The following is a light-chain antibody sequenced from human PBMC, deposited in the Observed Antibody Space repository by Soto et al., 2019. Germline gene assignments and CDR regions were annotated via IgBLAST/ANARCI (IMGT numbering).Light chain of an antibody. CDR2: GAS. J-gene: IGKJ4*01. V-gene: IGKV3-20*01. CDR1: QSVSYSY. Sequence: EIVLTQSPGTLSLSPGERATLSCRASQSVSYSYLAWYQQKPGQAPRLLIYGASSRATGIPDRFSGSGSGTDFTLTISRLKPEDFAVYYCQQYVTSPLTFGGGTKVEIK. CDR3: QQYVTSPLT.